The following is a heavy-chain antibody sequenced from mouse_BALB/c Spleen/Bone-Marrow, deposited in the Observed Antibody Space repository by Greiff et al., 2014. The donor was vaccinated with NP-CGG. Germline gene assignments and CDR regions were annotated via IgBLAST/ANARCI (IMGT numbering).Heavy chain of an antibody. CDR1: GFNIKDYY. Sequence: EVKLVESGAELVRSGASVKLSCTASGFNIKDYYMYWVKQRPEQGLEWIGWIDPENGDTEYAPKFQGKATMTADTSSNTAYLQLSSLTSEDTAVYYCNARGDYDFDYFDYWGQGTTLTVSS. D-gene: IGHD2-4*01. J-gene: IGHJ2*01. CDR2: IDPENGDT. V-gene: IGHV14-4*02. CDR3: NARGDYDFDYFDY.